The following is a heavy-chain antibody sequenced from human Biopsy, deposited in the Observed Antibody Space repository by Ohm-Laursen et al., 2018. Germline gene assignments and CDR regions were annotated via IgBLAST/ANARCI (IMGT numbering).Heavy chain of an antibody. V-gene: IGHV1-2*06. CDR3: SREQHYYSA. J-gene: IGHJ5*02. CDR1: GYTFTDDQ. D-gene: IGHD2-21*02. CDR2: VSPKKGDT. Sequence: GASVKVSCKTTGYTFTDDQIHWVREAPGQGLEWMGLVSPKKGDTRYAQKFQGRVTMTSDVSVATAYMELTGLTSDDTAVYFCSREQHYYSAWGQGTLVTVSS.